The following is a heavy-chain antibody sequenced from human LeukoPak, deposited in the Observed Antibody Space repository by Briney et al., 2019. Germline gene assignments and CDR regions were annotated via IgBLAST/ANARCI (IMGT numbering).Heavy chain of an antibody. CDR3: ARVMPADGDYLDY. J-gene: IGHJ4*02. Sequence: GGPLRLSCAASGFTFRSYEMNWVRQAPGKGLEWVSYISSSGSTIYYADSVKGRFTISRDNVKNSLYLQMNSLRAEDTAVYFCARVMPADGDYLDYWGQGTLVTVSS. CDR2: ISSSGSTI. V-gene: IGHV3-48*03. CDR1: GFTFRSYE. D-gene: IGHD4-17*01.